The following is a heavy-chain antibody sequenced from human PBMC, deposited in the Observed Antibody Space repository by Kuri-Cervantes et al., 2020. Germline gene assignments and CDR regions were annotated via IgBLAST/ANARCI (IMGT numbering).Heavy chain of an antibody. Sequence: GSLRLSCAVYGGSFSGYYWSWIRQPPGKGLEWIGEINHSGSTYHTPSLKGRVTIAGDASKNQFSLRLSSVTAADTAFYYCARGSSGYIVYWGQGTQVTVSS. CDR1: GGSFSGYY. J-gene: IGHJ4*02. CDR2: INHSGST. D-gene: IGHD1-26*01. CDR3: ARGSSGYIVY. V-gene: IGHV4-34*01.